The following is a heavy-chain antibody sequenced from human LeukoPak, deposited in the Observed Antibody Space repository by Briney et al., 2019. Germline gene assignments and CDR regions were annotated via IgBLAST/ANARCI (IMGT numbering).Heavy chain of an antibody. CDR2: IYYSGST. D-gene: IGHD2-2*01. V-gene: IGHV4-59*01. Sequence: SETLSLTCTVSGGSISSYYWSWIRRPPGKGLEWIGYIYYSGSTNYNPSLKSRVTISVDTSKNQFSLKLSSVTAADTAVYYCARGHYCSSTSCSPNYGMDVWGQGTTVTVSS. J-gene: IGHJ6*02. CDR1: GGSISSYY. CDR3: ARGHYCSSTSCSPNYGMDV.